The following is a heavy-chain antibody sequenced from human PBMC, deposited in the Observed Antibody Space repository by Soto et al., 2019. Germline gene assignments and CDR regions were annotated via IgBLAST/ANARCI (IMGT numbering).Heavy chain of an antibody. V-gene: IGHV4-39*01. D-gene: IGHD2-15*01. CDR2: IYYSGST. CDR3: VRSKPFFFQAEDGIRDTVPVSAFLLNRSSDL. Sequence: PPGKGLEWIGSIYYSGSTYYNPSLKSRVTISVDTSKNQFSLKLSSVTAADTAVYYCVRSKPFFFQAEDGIRDTVPVSAFLLNRSSDL. J-gene: IGHJ2*01.